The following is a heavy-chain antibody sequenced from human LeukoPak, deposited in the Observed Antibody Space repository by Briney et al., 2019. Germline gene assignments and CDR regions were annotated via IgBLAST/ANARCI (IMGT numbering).Heavy chain of an antibody. CDR2: IYNSGST. CDR1: GGSVSSETYY. D-gene: IGHD5-12*01. V-gene: IGHV4-61*02. CDR3: ARHAESGYDRFDH. Sequence: PSETLSLTCTVSGGSVSSETYYWTWVRQPAGKGLEWIGRIYNSGSTNYKSPLKSRVTMSGDTSKNQLSLKLSSVTAADTAVYYCARHAESGYDRFDHWGQGTLVTVSS. J-gene: IGHJ4*02.